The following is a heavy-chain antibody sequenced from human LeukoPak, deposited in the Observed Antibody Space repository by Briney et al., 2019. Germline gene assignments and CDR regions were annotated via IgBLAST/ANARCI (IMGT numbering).Heavy chain of an antibody. D-gene: IGHD3-10*01. CDR1: GYTFTSYG. V-gene: IGHV1-18*01. CDR2: ISAYNGNT. J-gene: IGHJ6*03. CDR3: ARDYGSGYYYMDV. Sequence: ASVKVSCKASGYTFTSYGISWVRQAPGQGLEWMGWISAYNGNTNYAQKFQGRVTMTRDTSISTAYMELSRLRSDDTAVYYCARDYGSGYYYMDVWGKGTTVTISS.